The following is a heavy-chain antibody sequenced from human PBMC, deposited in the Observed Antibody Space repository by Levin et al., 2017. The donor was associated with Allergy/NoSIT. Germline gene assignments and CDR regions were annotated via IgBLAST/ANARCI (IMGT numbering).Heavy chain of an antibody. CDR3: ARKEGFDWLLRLDY. CDR2: IYHSGST. V-gene: IGHV4-4*02. Sequence: PSETLSLTCAVSGGSISSSNWWSWVRQPPGKGLEWIGEIYHSGSTNYNPSLKSRVTISLDKSKNQFSLKLSSVTAADTAVYYCARKEGFDWLLRLDYWGQGTLVTVSS. CDR1: GGSISSSNW. D-gene: IGHD3-9*01. J-gene: IGHJ4*02.